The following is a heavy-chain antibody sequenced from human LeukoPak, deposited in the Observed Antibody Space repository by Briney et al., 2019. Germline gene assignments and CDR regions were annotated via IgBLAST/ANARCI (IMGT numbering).Heavy chain of an antibody. CDR2: INHSGST. V-gene: IGHV4-34*01. CDR1: GGSFSGYY. Sequence: SETLSLTCAVYGGSFSGYYWSWIRQPPGKGLEWIGEINHSGSTNYNPSLKSRVTISVDTSKNQFSLKLSSVTAADTAVYYCARVSSWRYCSGGSCYRKGYNWFDPWGQGTLVIVSS. D-gene: IGHD2-15*01. CDR3: ARVSSWRYCSGGSCYRKGYNWFDP. J-gene: IGHJ5*02.